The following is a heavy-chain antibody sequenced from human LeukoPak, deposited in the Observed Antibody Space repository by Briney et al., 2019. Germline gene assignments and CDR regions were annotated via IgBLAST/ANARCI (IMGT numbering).Heavy chain of an antibody. CDR2: INPNSGGT. CDR1: GYTFTGYY. J-gene: IGHJ4*02. D-gene: IGHD3-10*01. Sequence: ASVKVSCKASGYTFTGYYMHWVRQAPGHGLEWMGWINPNSGGTNYAQKFQGWVTMTRDTSISTAYMELSRLRSDDTAVYYCARAPYYGSGSYYDYWGQGTLVTVSS. CDR3: ARAPYYGSGSYYDY. V-gene: IGHV1-2*04.